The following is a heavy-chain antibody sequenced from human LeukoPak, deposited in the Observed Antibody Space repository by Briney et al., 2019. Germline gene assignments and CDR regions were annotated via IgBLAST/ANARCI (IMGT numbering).Heavy chain of an antibody. CDR3: ARDQYSGYVGY. J-gene: IGHJ4*02. V-gene: IGHV6-1*01. D-gene: IGHD5-12*01. Sequence: SQTLSLTCAISGDSVSSSSAAWTWIRQSPSRGLEWLGRTYYRSKWYIDYPASMKSRTTIKPDTSKNQFSLQLNSVTPEDTAVYYCARDQYSGYVGYWGQGTLVTVSS. CDR2: TYYRSKWYI. CDR1: GDSVSSSSAA.